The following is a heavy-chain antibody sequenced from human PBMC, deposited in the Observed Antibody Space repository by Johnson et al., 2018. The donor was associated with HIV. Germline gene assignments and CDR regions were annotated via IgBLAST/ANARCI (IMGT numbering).Heavy chain of an antibody. CDR3: ARLGGTVTTRAIAQPHDAFAI. V-gene: IGHV3-64*01. D-gene: IGHD4-17*01. J-gene: IGHJ3*02. Sequence: VQLVESGGGLVQPGGSLRLSCAASGFTFSSYAMHWVRQAPGKGLEYVSAISSNGGSTYYANSVKGRFTISRDNSKNTLYLQRNSLRAEDTAVYYCARLGGTVTTRAIAQPHDAFAIWGQGTMVTVSS. CDR2: ISSNGGST. CDR1: GFTFSSYA.